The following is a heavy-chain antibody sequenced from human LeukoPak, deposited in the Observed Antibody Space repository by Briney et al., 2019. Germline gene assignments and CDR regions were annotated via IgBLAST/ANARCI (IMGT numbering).Heavy chain of an antibody. D-gene: IGHD3-10*02. CDR1: GGTFSNYA. CDR2: VIPIFSTA. CDR3: ARGTEPMYYYYYYYMDV. J-gene: IGHJ6*03. V-gene: IGHV1-69*06. Sequence: SVKVSCKASGGTFSNYAIGWVRQAPGQGLEWMGGVIPIFSTANYAQKFQGRVTITADKSTSTAYMELSSLRSEDTAVYYCARGTEPMYYYYYYYMDVWGKGTTVTVSS.